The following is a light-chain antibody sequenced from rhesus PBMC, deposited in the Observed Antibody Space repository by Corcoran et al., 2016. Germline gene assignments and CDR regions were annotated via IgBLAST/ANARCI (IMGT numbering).Light chain of an antibody. V-gene: IGKV7-13*01. CDR1: ESVSFFGINL. J-gene: IGKJ1*01. CDR2: KAS. CDR3: LQSKNSPRT. Sequence: DIVLTQSPASLAVSPGQRATITCRASESVSFFGINLIHWYHQKPGQPPKLLIYKASKKDTGVPARFSGSGAGTDFTLTINPVEADDAADYYCLQSKNSPRTFGQGTKVEIK.